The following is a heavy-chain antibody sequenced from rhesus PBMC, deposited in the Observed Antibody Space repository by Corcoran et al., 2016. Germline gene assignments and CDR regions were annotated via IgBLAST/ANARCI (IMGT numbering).Heavy chain of an antibody. V-gene: IGHV4-80*01. CDR2: SKGNSGST. D-gene: IGHD2-15*01. Sequence: QVQLQESGPGLVKPSETLSLTCAVSGGSFSRYWWSWIRQPPGKGLAWIGESKGNSGSTNYHPSLKSRVTSSKDASKNQFSLKLSSVTAADTAVYYCARDPRYFDYWGQGVLVTVAA. CDR3: ARDPRYFDY. CDR1: GGSFSRYW. J-gene: IGHJ4*01.